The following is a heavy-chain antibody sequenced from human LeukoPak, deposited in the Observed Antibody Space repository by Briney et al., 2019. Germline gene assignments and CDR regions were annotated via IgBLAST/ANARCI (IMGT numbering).Heavy chain of an antibody. V-gene: IGHV1-69*05. CDR2: IIPIFGIA. CDR1: GGTFSSYA. D-gene: IGHD3-3*01. J-gene: IGHJ6*03. Sequence: ASVKVSCKASGGTFSSYAISWVRQAPGQGLEWMGGIIPIFGIANYAQKVQGRVTITTDESTSTAYKELSSLRSEDTAVYYCAREGAGRRYFYDFWRGYYGNYYYYMDVWGKGTTVTVSS. CDR3: AREGAGRRYFYDFWRGYYGNYYYYMDV.